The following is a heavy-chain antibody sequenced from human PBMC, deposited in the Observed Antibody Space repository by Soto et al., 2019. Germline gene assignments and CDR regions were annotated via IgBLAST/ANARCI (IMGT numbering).Heavy chain of an antibody. D-gene: IGHD6-19*01. J-gene: IGHJ6*02. CDR2: IYTSASI. CDR1: GADINTYS. V-gene: IGHV4-4*07. CDR3: ARDREAGYNFYDGMDV. Sequence: PSETLCLTCSVSGADINTYSWTWLRQPAGKGLEWIGRIYTSASINYNPSLKGRVTLSVDTSTNQVSLRLASVTAADTAIYYCARDREAGYNFYDGMDVCGQGPTVT.